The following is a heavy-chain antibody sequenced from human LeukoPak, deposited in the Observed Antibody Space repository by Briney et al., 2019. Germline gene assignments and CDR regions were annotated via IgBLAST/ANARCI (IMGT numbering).Heavy chain of an antibody. V-gene: IGHV1-69*05. CDR2: IIPIFGTA. CDR1: GGTFSSYA. D-gene: IGHD3-10*01. J-gene: IGHJ4*02. CDR3: ATRPLYGSGSSFDY. Sequence: ASVKVSCKASGGTFSSYAISWVRQAPGQGLEWMGRIIPIFGTANYAQKFQGRVTITTDESMSTAYMELSSLRSEDTAVYYCATRPLYGSGSSFDYWGQGTLVTVSS.